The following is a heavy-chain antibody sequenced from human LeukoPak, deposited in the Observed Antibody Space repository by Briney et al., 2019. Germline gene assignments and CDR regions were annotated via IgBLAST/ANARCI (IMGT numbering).Heavy chain of an antibody. D-gene: IGHD3-10*01. Sequence: GSLRLSCAASGFTFSSYSMNWVRQAPGKGLEGIGSIYYSGSTYYNPSLKSRVTISVDTSKNQFSLKLSSVTAADTAVYYCARRSAYYYMDVWGKGTTVTISS. CDR3: ARRSAYYYMDV. CDR1: GFTFSSYSMN. J-gene: IGHJ6*03. V-gene: IGHV4-39*01. CDR2: IYYSGST.